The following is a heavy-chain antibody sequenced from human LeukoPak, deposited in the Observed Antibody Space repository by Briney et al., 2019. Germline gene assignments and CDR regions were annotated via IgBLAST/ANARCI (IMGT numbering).Heavy chain of an antibody. V-gene: IGHV4-34*01. J-gene: IGHJ5*02. CDR2: ITERGST. D-gene: IGHD1-1*01. Sequence: KPSETLSLTCAVSGGSFSGHYWSWIRQSPGKGLEWIGEITERGSTNYNPSLKSRVTISRDTSKNHFSLKVSSVTAADTAVYYCERGPITEDGTFHSPNAWGQGTLLTVSS. CDR3: ERGPITEDGTFHSPNA. CDR1: GGSFSGHY.